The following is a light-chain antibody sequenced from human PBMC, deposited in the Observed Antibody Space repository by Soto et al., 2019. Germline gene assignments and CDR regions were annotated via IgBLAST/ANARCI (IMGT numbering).Light chain of an antibody. CDR1: QSVSIH. V-gene: IGKV3-15*01. Sequence: ETVMTQSPGTLSVSLGERATLSCRASQSVSIHLAWYQQKPGQAPRLLIYDTYTRATGIPARFSGSGSGTEFTLTIRSLQSEDFAVYYCKQYGSSPITFGQGTRLENK. CDR3: KQYGSSPIT. J-gene: IGKJ5*01. CDR2: DTY.